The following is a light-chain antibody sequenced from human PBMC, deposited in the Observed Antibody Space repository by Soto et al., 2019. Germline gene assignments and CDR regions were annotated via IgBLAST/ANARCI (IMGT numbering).Light chain of an antibody. CDR1: QSVSSY. CDR3: QQRSNWPLT. CDR2: DAS. J-gene: IGKJ4*01. V-gene: IGKV3-11*01. Sequence: EIVLTQSPATLSLSPGERATLSCRASQSVSSYLAWYQQTPGQAPRLLIYDASNRATGIPARFSGSGSGTDCTLTISSLDPEDFAVYYCQQRSNWPLTFGGGTKVEIK.